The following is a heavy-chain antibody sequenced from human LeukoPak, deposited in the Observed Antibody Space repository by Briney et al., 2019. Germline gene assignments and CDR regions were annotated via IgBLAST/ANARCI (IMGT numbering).Heavy chain of an antibody. D-gene: IGHD3-9*01. V-gene: IGHV3-7*01. J-gene: IGHJ3*02. Sequence: GGSLRLSCAASGFTFSSYWMSWVRQAPGKGLEWVANIKQDGSEKYYVDSVKGRFSISRDNAKNSLYLQMNSLRAEDTAVYYCARDRARYFDWFPGLDAFDIWGQGTMVTVPS. CDR2: IKQDGSEK. CDR1: GFTFSSYW. CDR3: ARDRARYFDWFPGLDAFDI.